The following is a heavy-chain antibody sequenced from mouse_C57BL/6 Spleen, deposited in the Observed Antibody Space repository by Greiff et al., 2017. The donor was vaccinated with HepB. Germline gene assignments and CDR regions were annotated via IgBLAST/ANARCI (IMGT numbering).Heavy chain of an antibody. V-gene: IGHV14-3*01. J-gene: IGHJ3*01. CDR2: IDPANGNT. Sequence: EVQLQQSVAELVRPGASVKLSCTASGFNIKNTYMHWVKQRPEQGLEWIGRIDPANGNTKYAPKFQGKATITADTSSNTAYLQLSSLTSEDTAIYYCAPIYYGNYVAWVAYWGQGTLVTDSA. CDR1: GFNIKNTY. CDR3: APIYYGNYVAWVAY. D-gene: IGHD2-1*01.